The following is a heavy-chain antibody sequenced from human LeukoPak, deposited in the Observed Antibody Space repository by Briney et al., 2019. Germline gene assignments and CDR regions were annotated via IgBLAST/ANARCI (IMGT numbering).Heavy chain of an antibody. Sequence: GGSLRLSCAASGFTFSSYAMSWVRQAPGKGLEWVSAISGSGGSTYYADSVKGRFTISRDYSKNTLYLQMNSLRAEDTAVYYCAKNRQKWLLLLDAFDIWGQGTMVTVSS. CDR1: GFTFSSYA. CDR2: ISGSGGST. CDR3: AKNRQKWLLLLDAFDI. D-gene: IGHD3-22*01. J-gene: IGHJ3*02. V-gene: IGHV3-23*01.